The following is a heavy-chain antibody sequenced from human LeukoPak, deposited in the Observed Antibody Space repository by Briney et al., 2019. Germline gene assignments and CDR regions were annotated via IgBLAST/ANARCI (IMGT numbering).Heavy chain of an antibody. CDR2: IIPIFGTA. Sequence: GASVKVSCKASGGTFSSYAISWVRQAPGQGLEWMGGIIPIFGTANYAQKFQGRVTITADESTSTAYMELSSLRSEDTAVYYCARALVPAASVDYWGQGTLVTVSS. CDR3: ARALVPAASVDY. V-gene: IGHV1-69*01. D-gene: IGHD2-2*01. J-gene: IGHJ4*02. CDR1: GGTFSSYA.